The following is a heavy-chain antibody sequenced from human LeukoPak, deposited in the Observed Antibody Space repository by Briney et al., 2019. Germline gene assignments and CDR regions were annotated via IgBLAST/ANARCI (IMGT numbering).Heavy chain of an antibody. CDR1: GFTFSSYA. Sequence: GGSLRLSCAASGFTFSSYAMSWVRQAPGKGLEWVSAISGSGGSTYYADSVKGRFTVSRDNSKNTLYLQMSSLRAEDTAVYYCAKDRITFGGAIVMTYWGQGTLVTVSS. D-gene: IGHD3-16*02. CDR3: AKDRITFGGAIVMTY. J-gene: IGHJ4*02. V-gene: IGHV3-23*01. CDR2: ISGSGGST.